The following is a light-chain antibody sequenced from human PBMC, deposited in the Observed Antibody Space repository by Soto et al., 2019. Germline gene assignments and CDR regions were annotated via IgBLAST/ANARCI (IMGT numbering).Light chain of an antibody. J-gene: IGLJ3*02. CDR2: EVS. CDR1: SSDVGGYNY. Sequence: QSALTQPASVSGSPGQSITISCTGTSSDVGGYNYVSWYQQHPGKAPKLLIYEVSNRPSGVSNRFSGSKSGNTASLTISGLQAEDEADYYCGSDSSGSSFPSMFGGGTQLTVL. CDR3: GSDSSGSSFPSM. V-gene: IGLV2-14*01.